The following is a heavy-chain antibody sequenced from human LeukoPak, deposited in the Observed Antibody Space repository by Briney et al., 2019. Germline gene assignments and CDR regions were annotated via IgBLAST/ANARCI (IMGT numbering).Heavy chain of an antibody. D-gene: IGHD4-17*01. CDR3: ARHRDYGDYRGVDY. CDR1: GFTFSSYA. Sequence: GGTLRLSCAASGFTFSSYAMYWVLQAPGKGLEWVALIRYDGSSKYYADSVKGRFTISRDNSKNTLYLQMNSLRAEDTAVYSCARHRDYGDYRGVDYWGQGTLVTVSS. CDR2: IRYDGSSK. J-gene: IGHJ4*02. V-gene: IGHV3-30*02.